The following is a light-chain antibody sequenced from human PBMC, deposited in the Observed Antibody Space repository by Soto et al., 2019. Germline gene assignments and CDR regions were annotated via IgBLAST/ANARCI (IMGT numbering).Light chain of an antibody. J-gene: IGKJ4*01. CDR1: QSVSSY. V-gene: IGKV3-11*01. CDR3: QQRSNWSLT. Sequence: EIVLTQSPATLSLSPGERATLSCRASQSVSSYLALYQQKPGQAPRLLIYDASNRATGIPARFSGSGSGTDFTLTISSLEPEDFAVYYCQQRSNWSLTFGGGTKVDIK. CDR2: DAS.